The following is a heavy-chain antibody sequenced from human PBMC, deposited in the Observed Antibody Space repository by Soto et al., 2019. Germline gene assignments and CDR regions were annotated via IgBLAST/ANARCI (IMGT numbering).Heavy chain of an antibody. CDR2: INSDGSST. D-gene: IGHD2-15*01. J-gene: IGHJ6*02. CDR1: VFTFSSYW. Sequence: PGGSLRLSCAASVFTFSSYWMHWVRQAPGKGLVWVSRINSDGSSTSYADSVKGRFTISRDNAKNTLYLQMNSLRAEDTAVYYCAAAALGYCSGGSCSQRPYYYGMDVWGQGTTVTVSS. CDR3: AAAALGYCSGGSCSQRPYYYGMDV. V-gene: IGHV3-74*01.